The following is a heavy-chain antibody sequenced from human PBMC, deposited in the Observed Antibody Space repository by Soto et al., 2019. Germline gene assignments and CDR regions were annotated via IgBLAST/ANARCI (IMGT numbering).Heavy chain of an antibody. J-gene: IGHJ6*02. CDR1: GGSISSYY. CDR3: ARLGGYCSSTSCYGYYGMDV. V-gene: IGHV4-39*01. D-gene: IGHD2-2*01. CDR2: FYYSGST. Sequence: TSETLSLTCTVSGGSISSYYWSWIRQPPGKGLEWIGTFYYSGSTYYNPSLESRVTISVDTSKNQFSLKVSSVTAADTAVYYCARLGGYCSSTSCYGYYGMDVWGQGTTVTVSS.